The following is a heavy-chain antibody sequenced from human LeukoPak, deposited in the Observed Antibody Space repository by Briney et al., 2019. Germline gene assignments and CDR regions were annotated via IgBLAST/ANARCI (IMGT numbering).Heavy chain of an antibody. J-gene: IGHJ3*02. CDR2: IYTSGST. Sequence: SETLSLTCTVSGGSISSGSYYWSWIRQPAGKGLEWIGRIYTSGSTNYNPSLKSRVTISVDTSKNQFSLKLSSVTAADTAVYYCAREEISSDGDAFDIWGQGTMVTVSS. CDR3: AREEISSDGDAFDI. CDR1: GGSISSGSYY. V-gene: IGHV4-61*02. D-gene: IGHD2-15*01.